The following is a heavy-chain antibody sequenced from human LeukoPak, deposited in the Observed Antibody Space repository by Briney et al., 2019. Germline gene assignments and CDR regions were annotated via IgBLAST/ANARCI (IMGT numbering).Heavy chain of an antibody. CDR3: ASTSEDCGGDCYSIYYYYGMDV. J-gene: IGHJ6*02. D-gene: IGHD2-21*02. Sequence: GASVKVPCKASGYTFTGYYMHWVRQAPGQGLEWMGWINPNSGGTNYAQKFQGRVTMTRDTSISTAYMELSRLKSDDTAVYYCASTSEDCGGDCYSIYYYYGMDVWGQGTTVTVSS. CDR2: INPNSGGT. V-gene: IGHV1-2*02. CDR1: GYTFTGYY.